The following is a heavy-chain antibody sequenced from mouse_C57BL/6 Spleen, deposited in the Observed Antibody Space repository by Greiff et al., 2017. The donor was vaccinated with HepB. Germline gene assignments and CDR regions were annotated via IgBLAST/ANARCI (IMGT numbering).Heavy chain of an antibody. CDR1: GFTFSDYY. D-gene: IGHD1-1*01. CDR3: ARDRDGSSPYAMDY. V-gene: IGHV5-16*01. CDR2: INYDGSST. Sequence: EVHLVESEGGLVQPGSSMKLSCTASGFTFSDYYMAWVRQVPEKGLEWVANINYDGSSTYYLDSLKSRFIISRDNAKNILYLQMSSLKSEDTATYYCARDRDGSSPYAMDYWGQGTSVTVSS. J-gene: IGHJ4*01.